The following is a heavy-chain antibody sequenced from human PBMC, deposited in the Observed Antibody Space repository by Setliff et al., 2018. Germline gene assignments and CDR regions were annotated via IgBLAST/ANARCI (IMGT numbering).Heavy chain of an antibody. J-gene: IGHJ4*02. CDR2: IYYSGST. D-gene: IGHD6-19*01. V-gene: IGHV4-39*01. CDR3: ARLNRQWLVGY. CDR1: GGSISSSSYY. Sequence: TLSLTCTVSGGSISSSSYYWGWIRQPPGKGLEWIGSIYYSGSTYYNPSLKSRVTISVDTSKNQFPLKLSSVTAADTAVYYCARLNRQWLVGYWGQGTLVTVSS.